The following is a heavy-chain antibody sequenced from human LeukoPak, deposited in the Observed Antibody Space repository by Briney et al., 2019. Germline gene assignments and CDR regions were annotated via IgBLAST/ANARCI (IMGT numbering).Heavy chain of an antibody. CDR2: IYYSGST. Sequence: PQTLSLTGTVSGGSISSGGYYWSWIREHPATGLEWIGYIYYSGSTYYNPSLKSRVTISVDTSKNQFSLKLSPVTAADTAVYYCARGFGNYYYYYMDVWGKGTTVTVSS. J-gene: IGHJ6*03. V-gene: IGHV4-31*03. CDR3: ARGFGNYYYYYMDV. CDR1: GGSISSGGYY. D-gene: IGHD3-10*01.